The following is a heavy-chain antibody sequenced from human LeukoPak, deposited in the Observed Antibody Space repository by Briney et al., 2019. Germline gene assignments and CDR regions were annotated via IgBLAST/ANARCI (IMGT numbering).Heavy chain of an antibody. D-gene: IGHD7-27*01. CDR1: GYTFTSYG. CDR3: ARNRGSNNAFDI. J-gene: IGHJ3*02. V-gene: IGHV1-18*01. Sequence: ASVKVSCKASGYTFTSYGISWVRQAPGQGLEWMGWISAYNGNTNYAQKLQGRVTMTTDTSTSTAYMELSSLRSEDTAVYYCARNRGSNNAFDIWGQGTMVTVSS. CDR2: ISAYNGNT.